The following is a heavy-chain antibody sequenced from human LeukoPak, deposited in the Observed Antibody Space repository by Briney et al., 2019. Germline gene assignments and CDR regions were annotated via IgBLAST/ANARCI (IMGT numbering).Heavy chain of an antibody. CDR1: GGSISSYY. CDR3: ARDKALDGMDV. Sequence: SETLSLTCTVSGGSISSYYWSWIRQPPGKGLEWIGYIYYSGSTNYNPSLKSRVTISVDTSKNQFSLKLSSVTAADTAVYYCARDKALDGMDVWDQGTTVTVSS. D-gene: IGHD1-1*01. V-gene: IGHV4-59*01. J-gene: IGHJ6*02. CDR2: IYYSGST.